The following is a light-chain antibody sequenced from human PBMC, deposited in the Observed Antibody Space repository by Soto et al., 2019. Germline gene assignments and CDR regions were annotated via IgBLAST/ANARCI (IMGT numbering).Light chain of an antibody. Sequence: EVVMTQSPATLSVSPGERATLSCRASQNVNSNLAWYQQKPGQAPRLLISGASTRASGVPSRFSGSGSGTEFTLTISGLQSEDFAVYYCQQYNTWPRTFGQGTNLEI. CDR3: QQYNTWPRT. V-gene: IGKV3-15*01. CDR2: GAS. CDR1: QNVNSN. J-gene: IGKJ2*01.